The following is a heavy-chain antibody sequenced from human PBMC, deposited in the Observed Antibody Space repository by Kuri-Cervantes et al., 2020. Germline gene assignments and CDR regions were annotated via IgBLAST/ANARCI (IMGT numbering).Heavy chain of an antibody. V-gene: IGHV4-34*01. CDR2: INHSGST. J-gene: IGHJ4*02. CDR3: ARGSAGVVIRLRPVFFDY. CDR1: GFTFSSYA. D-gene: IGHD3-3*01. Sequence: GSLRLSCAAPGFTFSSYAMSWVRQPPGKGLEWIGEINHSGSTNYNPSLKSRVTISVDTSKNQFSLKLSSVTAADTAVYYCARGSAGVVIRLRPVFFDYWGQGTLVTVSS.